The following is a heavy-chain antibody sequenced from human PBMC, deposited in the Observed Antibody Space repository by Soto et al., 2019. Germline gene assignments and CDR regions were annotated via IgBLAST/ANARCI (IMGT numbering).Heavy chain of an antibody. CDR1: GFTFDDYT. J-gene: IGHJ4*02. CDR3: AKGFQYRSAWYYSDY. Sequence: PGGSLRLSCAASGFTFDDYTMHWVRQAPGKGLEWVALICWDGSNTYYADSVKGRFTISRDNCKNTLYLQMNSLRAEDTALYYCAKGFQYRSAWYYSDYWGQGTLVTGSS. CDR2: ICWDGSNT. D-gene: IGHD6-19*01. V-gene: IGHV3-43*01.